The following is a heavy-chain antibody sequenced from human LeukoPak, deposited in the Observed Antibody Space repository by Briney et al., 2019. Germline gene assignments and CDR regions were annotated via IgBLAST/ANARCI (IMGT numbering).Heavy chain of an antibody. V-gene: IGHV3-74*01. CDR2: INTDGSDT. Sequence: QPGGSPSLSCAASGFTFRRYWMHWVRQAPGKGPVWVSRINTDGSDTIYADSVKGRLTISRDNAKNTLFLQMNSLRAEDTAVYYCARDESVTGPTTFDYWGQGTLVTVSS. J-gene: IGHJ4*02. CDR3: ARDESVTGPTTFDY. CDR1: GFTFRRYW. D-gene: IGHD6-19*01.